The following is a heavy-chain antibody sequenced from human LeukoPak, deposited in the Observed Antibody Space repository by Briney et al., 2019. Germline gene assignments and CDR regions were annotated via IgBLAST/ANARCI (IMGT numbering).Heavy chain of an antibody. CDR2: ISSSSSYT. CDR3: ARVDDILTGYYGAFDY. D-gene: IGHD3-9*01. J-gene: IGHJ4*02. CDR1: GFTFSDYY. Sequence: GGSLRLSCAASGFTFSDYYMSWIRQAPGKGLEWVLYISSSSSYTNYADSVKGRFTISRDNAKNSLYLQMNSLRAEDTAVYYCARVDDILTGYYGAFDYWGQGTLVTVSS. V-gene: IGHV3-11*03.